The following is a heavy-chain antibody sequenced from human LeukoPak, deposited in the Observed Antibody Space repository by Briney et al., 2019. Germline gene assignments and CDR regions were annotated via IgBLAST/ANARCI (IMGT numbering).Heavy chain of an antibody. D-gene: IGHD6-19*01. CDR3: AATGGVAVAGSPFDY. J-gene: IGHJ4*02. CDR1: GLTFRSYG. CDR2: IWHDGSNK. Sequence: GGSLRLSCAASGLTFRSYGMHWVRQAPGEGLEWVADIWHDGSNKYYADSVKGRFTISRDNSKNTLYLQMDSLRVEDTAVYYCAATGGVAVAGSPFDYWGQGTLVTVSS. V-gene: IGHV3-33*01.